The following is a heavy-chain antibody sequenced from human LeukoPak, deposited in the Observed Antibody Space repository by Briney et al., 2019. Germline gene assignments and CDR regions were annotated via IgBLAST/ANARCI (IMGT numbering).Heavy chain of an antibody. CDR2: INTNTGNP. J-gene: IGHJ5*02. D-gene: IGHD3-10*01. V-gene: IGHV7-4-1*02. Sequence: ASVKVSCKASGYTFTSYAMNWVRQAPGQGLEWMGWINTNTGNPTYAQGFTGRFVFSLDTSVSTAYLQISSLKAEDTAVYYCARGNRPQRFYGSGSFDPWGQGTLVSVSS. CDR3: ARGNRPQRFYGSGSFDP. CDR1: GYTFTSYA.